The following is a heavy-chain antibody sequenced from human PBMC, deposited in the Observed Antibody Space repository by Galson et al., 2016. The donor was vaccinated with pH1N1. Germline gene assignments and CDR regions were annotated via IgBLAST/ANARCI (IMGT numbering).Heavy chain of an antibody. V-gene: IGHV3-23*01. D-gene: IGHD2-15*01. CDR3: AKQGPILTGLPTFARNYYHYMDV. Sequence: SLRLSCAASGFTFSSHAMNWVRQAPGKGLEWVSIISGSGGITYYADSVKGRFTISRDNSKSTLSLQVNSLSAEDTAIYYCAKQGPILTGLPTFARNYYHYMDVWGKGTTVTVSS. CDR2: ISGSGGIT. J-gene: IGHJ6*03. CDR1: GFTFSSHA.